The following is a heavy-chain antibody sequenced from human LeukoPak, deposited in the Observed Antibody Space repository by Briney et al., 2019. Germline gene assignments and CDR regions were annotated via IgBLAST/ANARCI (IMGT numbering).Heavy chain of an antibody. CDR3: ARVYDFWSGYPLPYFDY. J-gene: IGHJ4*02. D-gene: IGHD3-3*01. CDR2: IKQDGSEK. V-gene: IGHV3-7*01. CDR1: GFTFSSYW. Sequence: GGSLRLSCAASGFTFSSYWMSWVRQAPGKGLEWVANIKQDGSEKCYVDSVKGGFTISRDNDKNSLYLQMNSLRAEDTAVYYCARVYDFWSGYPLPYFDYWGQGTLVTVSS.